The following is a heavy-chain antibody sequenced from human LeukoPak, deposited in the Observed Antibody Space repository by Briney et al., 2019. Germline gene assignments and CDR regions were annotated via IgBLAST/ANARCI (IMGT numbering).Heavy chain of an antibody. J-gene: IGHJ4*02. Sequence: SETLSPTCTGSAGSISSDGYYWSWIRQPPGKGLEWIGYIYYSGSTYYNASLKSRVTISVDTSKNQFSLKPSSVTAADTAVYYCARVIGDYGDYLVDYWGQGTLVTASS. CDR2: IYYSGST. CDR1: AGSISSDGYY. V-gene: IGHV4-30-4*01. D-gene: IGHD4-17*01. CDR3: ARVIGDYGDYLVDY.